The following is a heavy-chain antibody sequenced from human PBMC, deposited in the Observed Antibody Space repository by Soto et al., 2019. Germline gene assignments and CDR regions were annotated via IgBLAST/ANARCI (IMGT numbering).Heavy chain of an antibody. CDR1: EGTFSSYA. Sequence: QVQLVQSGAEVKKPGSSVKVSCKDSEGTFSSYAISWVRQAPGQGLEWMGGIIPIFGTANYAQKFQGRVTITADESTSTAYMELSSLRSEDTAVYYCARDRYCSGGRCYVRAFDIWGQGTMVTVSS. CDR2: IIPIFGTA. V-gene: IGHV1-69*01. D-gene: IGHD2-15*01. CDR3: ARDRYCSGGRCYVRAFDI. J-gene: IGHJ3*02.